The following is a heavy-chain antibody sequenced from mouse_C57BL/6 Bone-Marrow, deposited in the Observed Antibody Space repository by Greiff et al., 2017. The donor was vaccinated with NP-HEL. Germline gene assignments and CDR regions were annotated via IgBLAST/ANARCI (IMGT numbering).Heavy chain of an antibody. V-gene: IGHV5-17*01. CDR1: GFTFSDYG. CDR3: ARDYYSNSYYFDY. D-gene: IGHD2-5*01. Sequence: EVKLMESGGGLVKPGGSLKLSCAASGFTFSDYGMHWVRQAPEKGLEWVAYISSGSSTIYYADTVKGRFTISRDNAKNTLFLQMTSLRSEDTAMYYCARDYYSNSYYFDYWGQGTTLTVSS. CDR2: ISSGSSTI. J-gene: IGHJ2*01.